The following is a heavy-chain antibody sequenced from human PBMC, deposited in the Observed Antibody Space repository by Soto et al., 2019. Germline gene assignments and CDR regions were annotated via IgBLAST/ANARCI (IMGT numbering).Heavy chain of an antibody. Sequence: QVRLVQSGTEVKKPGASVKLSCKASGYPFTSYYMHWAPQAPGHGLEWVGVINPSDTTTKYAQKFQGRVIMTRETSTTTLYMELSGLRSEDTAVYYCATVLVGATWGLRFDPWGQGTLVTVSS. CDR1: GYPFTSYY. CDR2: INPSDTTT. J-gene: IGHJ5*02. D-gene: IGHD1-26*01. V-gene: IGHV1-46*01. CDR3: ATVLVGATWGLRFDP.